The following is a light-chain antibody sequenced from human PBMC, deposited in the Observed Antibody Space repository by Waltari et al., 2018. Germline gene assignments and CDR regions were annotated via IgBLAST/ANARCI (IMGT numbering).Light chain of an antibody. V-gene: IGLV3-21*04. J-gene: IGLJ3*02. Sequence: SYVLPQSSSVSVAPGKKARITCGGSKIGSRTVHGHQQKPGQAPVLVFYYDSDRPSGIPERFSGSNSGNTATLTISRVEVGDEADYYCQVWDSSSDHWVFGGGTKLTVL. CDR3: QVWDSSSDHWV. CDR1: KIGSRT. CDR2: YDS.